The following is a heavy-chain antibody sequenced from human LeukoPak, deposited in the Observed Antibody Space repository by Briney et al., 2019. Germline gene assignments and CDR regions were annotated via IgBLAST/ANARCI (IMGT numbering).Heavy chain of an antibody. J-gene: IGHJ4*02. CDR2: ISYDGTTK. CDR3: ARGKPSIAAAGTLSPLDF. V-gene: IGHV3-30*04. CDR1: GFTFSTYS. D-gene: IGHD6-13*01. Sequence: QPGRSLRLSCAASGFTFSTYSIHSVRQAPGNGLEWVAVISYDGTTKYYAHSVKGRFTISRDNSKNTLYLQMSSLETEDTAVYFCARGKPSIAAAGTLSPLDFWGQGALVTVSS.